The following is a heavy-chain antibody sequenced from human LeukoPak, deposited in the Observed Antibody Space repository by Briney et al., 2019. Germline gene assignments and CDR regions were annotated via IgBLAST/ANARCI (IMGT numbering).Heavy chain of an antibody. CDR1: GFTFSSYS. D-gene: IGHD6-19*01. V-gene: IGHV3-21*01. CDR3: ARVVAVAGRAFDI. CDR2: VSSSSSYI. J-gene: IGHJ3*02. Sequence: PGGSLRLSCAASGFTFSSYSMNWVRQAPGKGLEWVSSVSSSSSYIYYADSVKGRFTISRDNAKNSLYLQMNSLRAEDTAVYYCARVVAVAGRAFDIWGQGTMVTVSS.